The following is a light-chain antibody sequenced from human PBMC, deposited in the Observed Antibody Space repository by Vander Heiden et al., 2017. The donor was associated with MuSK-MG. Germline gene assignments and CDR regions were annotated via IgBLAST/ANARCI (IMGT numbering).Light chain of an antibody. J-gene: IGKJ4*01. V-gene: IGKV1-39*01. Sequence: DIQMTQSPSSLSASVGDRVTITCRASPTISSYLNWYQQKPRKAPKLLISAASSLQGGVPSRFSGSGSGTDFTLTISSLQPEDFATYYCQQSYNTPLTFGGGTKVEIK. CDR1: PTISSY. CDR3: QQSYNTPLT. CDR2: AAS.